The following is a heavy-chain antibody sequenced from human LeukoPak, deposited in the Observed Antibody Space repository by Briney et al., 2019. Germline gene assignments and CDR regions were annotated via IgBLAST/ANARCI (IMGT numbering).Heavy chain of an antibody. CDR2: ISSSSSYI. Sequence: GGSLRLSCAASGFTFSSYSMNWVRQAPGKGLEWVSSISSSSSYIYYADSVKGRFTISRDNAKNSLYLQMNSLRAEDTAVYYCARDRMVRGVIDYWGQGTLVTVSS. CDR1: GFTFSSYS. J-gene: IGHJ4*02. CDR3: ARDRMVRGVIDY. D-gene: IGHD3-10*01. V-gene: IGHV3-21*01.